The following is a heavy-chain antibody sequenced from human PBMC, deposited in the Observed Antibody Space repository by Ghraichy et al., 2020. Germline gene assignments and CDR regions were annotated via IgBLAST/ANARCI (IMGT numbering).Heavy chain of an antibody. J-gene: IGHJ6*03. CDR2: ISYDGTNK. CDR3: ARDSSVAGTVYYYFYMDV. V-gene: IGHV3-30*04. CDR1: GFSFSSYA. Sequence: GGSLRLSCAASGFSFSSYAMHWVRQAPGEGLEWVAVISYDGTNKNYADSLRGRFTISRDNSENTLYLQMNSLSAEDTAMYYCARDSSVAGTVYYYFYMDVWGKGTTVTVSS. D-gene: IGHD6-19*01.